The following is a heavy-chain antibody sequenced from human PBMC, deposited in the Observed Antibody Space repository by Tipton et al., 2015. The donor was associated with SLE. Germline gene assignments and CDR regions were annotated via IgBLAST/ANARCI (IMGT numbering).Heavy chain of an antibody. CDR2: INHGGST. CDR1: GGSFSVYY. J-gene: IGHJ5*02. V-gene: IGHV4-34*01. CDR3: ARLRTSWNWFDP. D-gene: IGHD3-10*01. Sequence: TLSLTCAVYGGSFSVYYWTWIRQPPGKGLEWIGEINHGGSTNYNPSLKSRVTISIDRSNNQFSLNLTSVTAADTAVYYCARLRTSWNWFDPWGQGTLVTVSS.